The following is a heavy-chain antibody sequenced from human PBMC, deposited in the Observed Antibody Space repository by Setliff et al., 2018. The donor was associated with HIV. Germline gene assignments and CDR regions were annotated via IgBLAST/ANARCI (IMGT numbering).Heavy chain of an antibody. V-gene: IGHV3-23*01. CDR2: ISGSGATT. CDR3: AKVFWGSYPTPDAFDI. J-gene: IGHJ3*02. CDR1: GFTFRTYG. Sequence: GESLRLSCVVSGFTFRTYGMSWVRQAPGKGLEWVSGISGSGATTFYADSAKGRCTISRDNSKNTLHLQLNSLRAEDTAVYYCAKVFWGSYPTPDAFDIWGQGTMVTVSS. D-gene: IGHD3-16*02.